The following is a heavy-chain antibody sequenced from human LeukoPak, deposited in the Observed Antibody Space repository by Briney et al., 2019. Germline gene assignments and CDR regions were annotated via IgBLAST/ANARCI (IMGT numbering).Heavy chain of an antibody. V-gene: IGHV3-30*02. J-gene: IGHJ4*02. CDR2: IRYDGSNK. Sequence: PGGSLRLSCAASGFTFSSYGMHWVRQAPGKGLEWVAFIRYDGSNKYYADSVKGRFTISRDNSKNTLYLQMNSLRAEDTAVYYCAKDGDSGSYPFDYWGQGTLVTVSS. CDR3: AKDGDSGSYPFDY. CDR1: GFTFSSYG. D-gene: IGHD1-26*01.